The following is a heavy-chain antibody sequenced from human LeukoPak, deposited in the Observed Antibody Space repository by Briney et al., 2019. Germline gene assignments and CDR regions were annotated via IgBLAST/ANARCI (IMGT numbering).Heavy chain of an antibody. J-gene: IGHJ3*02. Sequence: SETLSLTCTVSGGSIRGYFWSWIRQPPGKGLELIGYLYYSGRTTYNPSLKSRVTVSRDTSKDQFSLRLSSVTAADTAVYYCARLLAVAGGDAFDIWGQGKMVTVSS. CDR1: GGSIRGYF. V-gene: IGHV4-59*08. D-gene: IGHD6-19*01. CDR3: ARLLAVAGGDAFDI. CDR2: LYYSGRT.